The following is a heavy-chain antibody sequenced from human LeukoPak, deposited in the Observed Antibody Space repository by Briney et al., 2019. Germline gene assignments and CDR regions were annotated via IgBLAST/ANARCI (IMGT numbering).Heavy chain of an antibody. CDR3: AKDRYGDYGSSFDY. CDR2: ISHDGSNK. CDR1: GFTFSSYG. D-gene: IGHD4-17*01. Sequence: GGSLRLSCAASGFTFSSYGMHWVRQAPGKGLEWVAVISHDGSNKYYADSVKGRFTISRDNSKNTLHLQMNSLRAEDTAVYYCAKDRYGDYGSSFDYWGQGTLVTVSS. J-gene: IGHJ4*02. V-gene: IGHV3-30*18.